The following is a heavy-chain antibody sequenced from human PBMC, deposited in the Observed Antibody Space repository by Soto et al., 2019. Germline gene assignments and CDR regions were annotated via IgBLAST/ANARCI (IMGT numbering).Heavy chain of an antibody. CDR2: ISAYNGNT. J-gene: IGHJ5*02. CDR1: GDTFTSYG. D-gene: IGHD2-2*01. CDR3: ARDPGIVVVTATSRNNWFEP. Sequence: ASVKVSCKASGDTFTSYGISWVRQAPGQGLEWMGWISAYNGNTNYAQKLQGRVTMTTDTSTSTAYMELRSLRSDDTAVYYCARDPGIVVVTATSRNNWFEPWGQGTPVTVSS. V-gene: IGHV1-18*01.